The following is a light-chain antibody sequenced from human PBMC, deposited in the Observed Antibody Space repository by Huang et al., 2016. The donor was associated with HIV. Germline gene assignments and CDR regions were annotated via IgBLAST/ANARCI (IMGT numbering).Light chain of an antibody. CDR3: QQRSNWPYT. V-gene: IGKV3-11*01. CDR2: EAS. Sequence: EIVLTPSPATLSLSPGERATFSCRASQSVSSYLAWYQQKFGQAPTLLIYEASNRATGIPARFSGSRSGTDFTLTISSLEPEDFAVYYCQQRSNWPYTFGQGTKLEIK. J-gene: IGKJ2*01. CDR1: QSVSSY.